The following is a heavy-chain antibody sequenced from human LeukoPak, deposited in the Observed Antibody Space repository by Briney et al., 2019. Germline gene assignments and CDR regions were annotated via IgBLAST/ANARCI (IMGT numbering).Heavy chain of an antibody. CDR2: INHSGGT. V-gene: IGHV4-34*01. CDR3: AREDPQTTVPEGMDV. CDR1: GGSFSGYY. J-gene: IGHJ6*02. D-gene: IGHD4-17*01. Sequence: SETLSLTCAVYGGSFSGYYWSWIRQPPGKGLEWIGEINHSGGTNYNPSLKSRVTISVDTSRNQFSLRLSSVTAADTAVYYCAREDPQTTVPEGMDVWGHGTTVIVSS.